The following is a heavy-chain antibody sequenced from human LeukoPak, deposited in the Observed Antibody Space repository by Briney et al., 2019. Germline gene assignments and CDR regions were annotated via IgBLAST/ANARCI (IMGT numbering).Heavy chain of an antibody. CDR3: AKPTRGYCSSTSCPMGGNYFDY. D-gene: IGHD2-2*01. J-gene: IGHJ4*02. Sequence: HAGGSLRLSCAASGFTFSSYAMSWVRQAPGKGLERVSAISGSGGSTYYADSVKGRFTISRDNSKNTLYLQMNSLRAEDTAVYYCAKPTRGYCSSTSCPMGGNYFDYWGQGTLVTVSS. CDR1: GFTFSSYA. V-gene: IGHV3-23*01. CDR2: ISGSGGST.